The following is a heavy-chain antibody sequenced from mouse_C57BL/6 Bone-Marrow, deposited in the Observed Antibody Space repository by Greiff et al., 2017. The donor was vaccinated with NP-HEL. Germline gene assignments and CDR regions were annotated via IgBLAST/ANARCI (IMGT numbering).Heavy chain of an antibody. Sequence: EVQLQESGPVLVKPGASVKMSCKASGYTFTDYYMNWVKQSHGKSLEWIGVINPYNGGTSYNQKFKGKATLTVDKSSSTAYMELNSLTSEDSAVYYCARFITTVVHWYFDVWGTGTTVTVSS. CDR3: ARFITTVVHWYFDV. CDR2: INPYNGGT. V-gene: IGHV1-19*01. D-gene: IGHD1-1*01. CDR1: GYTFTDYY. J-gene: IGHJ1*03.